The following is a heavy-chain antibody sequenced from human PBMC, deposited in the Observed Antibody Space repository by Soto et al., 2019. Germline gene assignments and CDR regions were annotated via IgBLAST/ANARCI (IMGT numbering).Heavy chain of an antibody. CDR1: GGTFSSYT. D-gene: IGHD3-3*01. CDR3: ARGLGVGDC. J-gene: IGHJ4*02. Sequence: SVKVSCKASGGTFSSYTISWVRQAPGQGREWMGRIIPILGIANYAQKFQGRVTITADKSTSTAYMELSSLRSDDTAMYYCARGLGVGDCWGQGTLVTVSS. CDR2: IIPILGIA. V-gene: IGHV1-69*02.